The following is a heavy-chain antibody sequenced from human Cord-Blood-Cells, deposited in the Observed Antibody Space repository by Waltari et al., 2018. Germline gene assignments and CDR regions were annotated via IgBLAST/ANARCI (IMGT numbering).Heavy chain of an antibody. V-gene: IGHV3-7*01. CDR1: GSPFRASW. D-gene: IGHD6-6*01. Sequence: EVQLVESGAGLVQPGGSLRPSCAASGSPFRASWLSAVRQAPGKGMGWVAKIKQDGSEKYYVDSVKGRFTISRDNAKNSLYLQMNSLRAEDSAVYYCARYSSYDPFDYWGQGTLVTVSS. CDR2: IKQDGSEK. CDR3: ARYSSYDPFDY. J-gene: IGHJ4*02.